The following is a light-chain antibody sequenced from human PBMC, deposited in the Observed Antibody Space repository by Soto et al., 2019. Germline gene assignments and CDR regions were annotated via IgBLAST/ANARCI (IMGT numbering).Light chain of an antibody. CDR1: QGISSY. CDR3: QQLNSYPRT. V-gene: IGKV1-9*01. Sequence: IQLTQSPSSLSASVGDRVTITCRASQGISSYVAWYQQKPGKAPKLLIYAAATFKSGVPSRFSGSGSGTDFTLSISSLQTEDFATYYCQQLNSYPRTFGQGTNVEIK. J-gene: IGKJ1*01. CDR2: AAA.